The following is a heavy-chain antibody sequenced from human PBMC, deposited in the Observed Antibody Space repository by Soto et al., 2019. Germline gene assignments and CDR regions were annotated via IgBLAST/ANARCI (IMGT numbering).Heavy chain of an antibody. D-gene: IGHD1-1*01. CDR1: GGSISSRSYY. Sequence: QLQLQESGPGLVKPSETLSLTCTVSGGSISSRSYYWGWIRQPPGKGLEWIGSIYYSGSTYYNPSLKSRVTISVDTSKNQFSLKLSSVTAADTAVYYCARHNWNPLLFDYWGQGTLVTVSS. J-gene: IGHJ4*02. CDR3: ARHNWNPLLFDY. CDR2: IYYSGST. V-gene: IGHV4-39*01.